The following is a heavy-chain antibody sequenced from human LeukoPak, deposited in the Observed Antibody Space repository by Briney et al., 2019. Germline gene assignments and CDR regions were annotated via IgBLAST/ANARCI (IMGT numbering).Heavy chain of an antibody. Sequence: PGGSLRLSCAASGFTFSSYAMSWVRQAPGKGLEWVSAISGSGGSTYYADSVKGRFTISRDNSMNTLYLQMNSLRAEDTAVYYCAKAARLLWFGEFTSPYWGQGTLVTVSS. J-gene: IGHJ4*02. CDR2: ISGSGGST. CDR1: GFTFSSYA. CDR3: AKAARLLWFGEFTSPY. V-gene: IGHV3-23*01. D-gene: IGHD3-10*01.